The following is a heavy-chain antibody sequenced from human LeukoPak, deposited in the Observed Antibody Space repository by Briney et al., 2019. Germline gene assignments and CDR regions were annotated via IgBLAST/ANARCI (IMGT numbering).Heavy chain of an antibody. Sequence: GRSLRLSCAASGFTFRSYAMHWVRQAPGKGLEWVSAISGSGGSTYYADSVKGRFTISRDNSKNTLYLQMNSLRAEDTAVYYCAKDRDKYCTNGVCYTKVVDYWGQGTLVTVSS. V-gene: IGHV3-23*01. CDR1: GFTFRSYA. CDR3: AKDRDKYCTNGVCYTKVVDY. D-gene: IGHD2-8*01. CDR2: ISGSGGST. J-gene: IGHJ4*02.